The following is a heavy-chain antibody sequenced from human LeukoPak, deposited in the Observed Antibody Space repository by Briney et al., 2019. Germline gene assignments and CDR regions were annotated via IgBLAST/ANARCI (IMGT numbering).Heavy chain of an antibody. D-gene: IGHD2-2*01. V-gene: IGHV1-2*02. CDR3: ARLPAAMSPYYYYGMDV. J-gene: IGHJ6*02. CDR2: INPNSGGT. Sequence: ASVKVSCKASGYTFTGYYMHWVRHAPGQGLEWMGWINPNSGGTNYAQKFQGRVTMTRDTSISTAYMELSRLRSDDTAVYYCARLPAAMSPYYYYGMDVWGQGTTVTVSS. CDR1: GYTFTGYY.